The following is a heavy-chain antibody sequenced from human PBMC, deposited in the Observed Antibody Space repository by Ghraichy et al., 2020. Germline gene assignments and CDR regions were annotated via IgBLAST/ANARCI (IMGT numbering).Heavy chain of an antibody. D-gene: IGHD3-10*01. Sequence: SETLSLTCAVYGGSFSGYYWSWIRQPPGKVLEWIGEINHSGSTNYNPSLKSRVTISVDTSKNQFSLKLSSVTAADTAVYYCARGDMRYYGSGSYNWFDPWGQGTLVTVSS. J-gene: IGHJ5*02. CDR3: ARGDMRYYGSGSYNWFDP. V-gene: IGHV4-34*01. CDR2: INHSGST. CDR1: GGSFSGYY.